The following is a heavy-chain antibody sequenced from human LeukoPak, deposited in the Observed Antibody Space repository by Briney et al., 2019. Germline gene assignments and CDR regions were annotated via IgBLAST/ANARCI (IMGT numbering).Heavy chain of an antibody. V-gene: IGHV3-23*01. J-gene: IGHJ4*02. D-gene: IGHD2-2*01. Sequence: GGSLGLSCAASGFTFSNYVMSWVRQAPGMGLEWVSAIVDSYTYYADSVKGRFTTSRGNSKNTVYLQMNSLRAEDTAVYYCAKASSNSRPYYFDSWGLGTLVIVSS. CDR1: GFTFSNYV. CDR2: IVDSYT. CDR3: AKASSNSRPYYFDS.